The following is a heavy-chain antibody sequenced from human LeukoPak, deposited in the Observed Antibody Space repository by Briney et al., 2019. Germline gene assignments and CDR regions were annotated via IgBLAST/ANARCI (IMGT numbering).Heavy chain of an antibody. V-gene: IGHV5-51*01. CDR3: ARPEYGASDY. CDR2: IFPRTSET. D-gene: IGHD4-17*01. Sequence: GESLKISCKGSGYSFTNYWIGWVRQMPGKGLEWMGIIFPRTSETKYSPSFQGQVIISVDNSISTAYLQWNSLKASDTAMYFCARPEYGASDYWGKGTLVTVSS. J-gene: IGHJ4*02. CDR1: GYSFTNYW.